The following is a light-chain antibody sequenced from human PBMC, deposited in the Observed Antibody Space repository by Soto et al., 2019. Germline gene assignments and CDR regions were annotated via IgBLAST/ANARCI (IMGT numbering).Light chain of an antibody. V-gene: IGLV2-23*01. CDR3: CSYAGSSTLV. CDR2: EGS. Sequence: QSALTQPASVSGSPGQSITISCTGTSSDVGSYNLVSWYQQPPGKAPKLMIYEGSKRPSGVSNRFSGSKSGNTASLTISGLQAEDAADYYCCSYAGSSTLVFGGGTKLTVL. J-gene: IGLJ2*01. CDR1: SSDVGSYNL.